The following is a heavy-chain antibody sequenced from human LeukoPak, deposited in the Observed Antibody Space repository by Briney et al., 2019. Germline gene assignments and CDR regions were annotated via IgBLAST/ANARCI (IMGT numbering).Heavy chain of an antibody. CDR2: IYYSGST. D-gene: IGHD3-22*01. Sequence: SQTLSLTCTVSGGSISSGDYYWSWIRQPPGKGLEWIGYIYYSGSTYYNPSLKSRVTISVDTSKNQFSLKLSSVTAADTAVYYCARSNYYDSSGFDYWGQGTLVTVSS. CDR3: ARSNYYDSSGFDY. J-gene: IGHJ4*02. CDR1: GGSISSGDYY. V-gene: IGHV4-30-4*01.